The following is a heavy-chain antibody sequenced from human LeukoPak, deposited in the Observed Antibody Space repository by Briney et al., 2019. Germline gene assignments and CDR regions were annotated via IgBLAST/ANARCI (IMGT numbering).Heavy chain of an antibody. D-gene: IGHD4-23*01. CDR1: GFTFSYYS. V-gene: IGHV3-48*02. CDR2: ISGSGSII. CDR3: ARARHGGFADDAFDI. Sequence: PGGSLRLSCAASGFTFSYYSMNWVRQAPGKGLEWCSYISGSGSIIYYADSVKGRSTISRDNAKNSLYLQMSSLRDEDTAVYYCARARHGGFADDAFDIWGQGTMVTVSS. J-gene: IGHJ3*02.